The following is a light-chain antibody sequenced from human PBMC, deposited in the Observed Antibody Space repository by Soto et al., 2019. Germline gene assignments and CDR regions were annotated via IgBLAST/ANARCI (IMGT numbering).Light chain of an antibody. V-gene: IGLV1-51*01. CDR3: GTWDISLDTVV. Sequence: QSVLTQPPSVSAAPGQKVTISCSGSSSNVGGNYVSWYQVLPQTAPKLLIYDNHKRHSGIPARFSGSKSGTSATLGITDLQTGDEAEYYCGTWDISLDTVVFGGGTKLTVL. J-gene: IGLJ2*01. CDR1: SSNVGGNY. CDR2: DNH.